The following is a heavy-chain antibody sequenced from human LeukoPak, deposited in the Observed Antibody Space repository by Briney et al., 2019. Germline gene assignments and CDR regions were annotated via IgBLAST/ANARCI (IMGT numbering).Heavy chain of an antibody. J-gene: IGHJ3*02. CDR2: IYYSGST. CDR3: ARDIPAGPGDAFDI. CDR1: GVSISSSSYY. D-gene: IGHD6-13*01. V-gene: IGHV4-39*07. Sequence: SETLSLTCTVSGVSISSSSYYWGGMGQPPGKGVEGIGSIYYSGSTYYNPSLKSRVTISVDTSKNQFSLKLSSVTAADTAVYYCARDIPAGPGDAFDIWGQGTMVTVSS.